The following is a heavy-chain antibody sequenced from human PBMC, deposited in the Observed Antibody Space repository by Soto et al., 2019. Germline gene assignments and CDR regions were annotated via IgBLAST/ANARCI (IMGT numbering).Heavy chain of an antibody. V-gene: IGHV3-49*03. Sequence: GGSLRLSCTASGFTFGDYAMSWFRQAPGKGLEWVGFIRSKAYGGTTEYAASVKGRFTISRDDSKSIAYLQMNSLKTEDTAVYYCTRASLEYCSGGSCYSSWFDPWGQGTLVTVSS. CDR3: TRASLEYCSGGSCYSSWFDP. CDR2: IRSKAYGGTT. CDR1: GFTFGDYA. D-gene: IGHD2-15*01. J-gene: IGHJ5*02.